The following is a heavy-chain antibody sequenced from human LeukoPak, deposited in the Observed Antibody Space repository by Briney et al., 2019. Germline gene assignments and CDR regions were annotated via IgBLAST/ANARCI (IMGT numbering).Heavy chain of an antibody. CDR3: AREASGYSYGLYNWFDP. V-gene: IGHV4-59*01. Sequence: SEALSLTCTVSGGSISSYYWSWIRQPPGKGLEWIGYIYYSGSTNYNPSLKSRVTISVDTSKNQFSLKLSSVTAADTAVYYCAREASGYSYGLYNWFDPWGQGTLVTVSS. J-gene: IGHJ5*02. CDR1: GGSISSYY. CDR2: IYYSGST. D-gene: IGHD5-18*01.